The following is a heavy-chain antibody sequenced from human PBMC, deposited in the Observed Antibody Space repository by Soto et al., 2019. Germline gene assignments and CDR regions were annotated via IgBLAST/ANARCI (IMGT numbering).Heavy chain of an antibody. CDR3: ARFRAGQYGMDV. J-gene: IGHJ6*02. CDR2: INHSGST. Sequence: PSETLSLTCAVYGGSFSGYYWSWIRQPPGKGLEWIGEINHSGSTNYNPSLKSRVTISVDTSKNQFSLKLSSVTAADTAVYYCARFRAGQYGMDVWGQGTTVTVSS. CDR1: GGSFSGYY. D-gene: IGHD3-10*01. V-gene: IGHV4-34*01.